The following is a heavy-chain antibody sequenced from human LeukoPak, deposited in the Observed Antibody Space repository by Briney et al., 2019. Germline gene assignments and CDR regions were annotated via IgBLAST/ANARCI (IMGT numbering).Heavy chain of an antibody. D-gene: IGHD2/OR15-2a*01. CDR1: GGSISSYY. J-gene: IGHJ4*02. Sequence: ASETLSLTCTVSGGSISSYYWSWIRQPPGKGLEWIGYIYYSGSTNYNPSLKSRVTISVDTSKNQFSLKLSSVTAADTAVYYCARGIKGIFRYWGQGTLVTVSS. CDR3: ARGIKGIFRY. V-gene: IGHV4-59*01. CDR2: IYYSGST.